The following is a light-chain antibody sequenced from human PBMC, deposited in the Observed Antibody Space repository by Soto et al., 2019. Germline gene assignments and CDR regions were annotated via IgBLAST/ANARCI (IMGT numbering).Light chain of an antibody. Sequence: EIVLTQSPATLSLSPLEIATLSFRASQSVSIYLSCYQQKPGQAPRLLIYDASNRATGIPDRFSGSGSGTDFTLTISRLEPEDFAVFYCQQYGTLPLTFGGGTKVDIK. V-gene: IGKV3-11*01. CDR2: DAS. J-gene: IGKJ4*01. CDR3: QQYGTLPLT. CDR1: QSVSIY.